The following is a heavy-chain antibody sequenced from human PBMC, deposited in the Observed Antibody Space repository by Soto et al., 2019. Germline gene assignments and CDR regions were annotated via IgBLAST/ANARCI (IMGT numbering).Heavy chain of an antibody. J-gene: IGHJ4*02. D-gene: IGHD6-13*01. Sequence: GGSLRLSCAASGFTFSSYWMHWVRQAPEKGLVWVSRINRDGSSTNYADSARGRVTISRDNAKNTLYLKVNGLRAEDTAVYYCAREIATTGEYYFDYWGQGILVNVSS. CDR1: GFTFSSYW. CDR2: INRDGSST. CDR3: AREIATTGEYYFDY. V-gene: IGHV3-74*01.